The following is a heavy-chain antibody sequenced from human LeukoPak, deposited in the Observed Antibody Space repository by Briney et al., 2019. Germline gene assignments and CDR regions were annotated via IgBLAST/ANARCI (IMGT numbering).Heavy chain of an antibody. V-gene: IGHV4-34*01. CDR1: GGSFSGYY. Sequence: SETLSLTCAVYGGSFSGYYWSWIRQPPGKGLEWIGEINHSGSTNYNPSLKSRVTISVDTSKNQFSLKLSSVTAADTAVYYCARGTPPPYYFDYWGQGTLVTVFS. J-gene: IGHJ4*02. CDR3: ARGTPPPYYFDY. CDR2: INHSGST. D-gene: IGHD4-23*01.